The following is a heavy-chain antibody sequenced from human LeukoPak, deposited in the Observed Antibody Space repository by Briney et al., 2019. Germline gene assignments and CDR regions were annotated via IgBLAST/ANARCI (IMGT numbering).Heavy chain of an antibody. CDR3: AKVAYCSGGSCYHFDY. CDR2: SSGSGGST. V-gene: IGHV3-23*01. Sequence: GGSLRLSCAASGFTFSSYAMSWVRQAPGKGLEWVSASSGSGGSTYYADSVKGRFTISRDNSKNTLYLQMNSLRAEDTAVYYCAKVAYCSGGSCYHFDYWGQGTLVTVSS. CDR1: GFTFSSYA. J-gene: IGHJ4*02. D-gene: IGHD2-15*01.